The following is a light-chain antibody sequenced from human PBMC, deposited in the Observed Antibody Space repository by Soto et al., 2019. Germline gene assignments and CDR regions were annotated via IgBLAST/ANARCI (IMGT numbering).Light chain of an antibody. V-gene: IGKV3-20*01. J-gene: IGKJ1*01. CDR3: QQYGRSPWT. Sequence: EIGLTQSPGTLSFSPGERVTLSCRASQSVASNYLAWYQQKPGQAPRLLIYAASGRATGIPDRFSGSGSGTDFTLTISRLEPEDFAVYYCQQYGRSPWTFGQGTKVEIK. CDR1: QSVASNY. CDR2: AAS.